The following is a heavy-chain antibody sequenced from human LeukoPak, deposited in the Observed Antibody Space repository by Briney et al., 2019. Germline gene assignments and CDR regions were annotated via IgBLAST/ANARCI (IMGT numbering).Heavy chain of an antibody. CDR1: GYTFTVYY. D-gene: IGHD4-17*01. V-gene: IGHV1-2*02. CDR2: INPNSGDT. CDR3: ARDGDYYMRSWFDP. J-gene: IGHJ5*02. Sequence: ASVKVSCKASGYTFTVYYMHWVRQAPGQGREWMGWINPNSGDTIYAQKFQGRVTMTRDTSISTAYMELSRLRSDDTAVYYCARDGDYYMRSWFDPWGQGTLVTVSS.